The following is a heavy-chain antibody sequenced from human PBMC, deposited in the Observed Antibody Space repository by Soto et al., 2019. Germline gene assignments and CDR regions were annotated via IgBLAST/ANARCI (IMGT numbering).Heavy chain of an antibody. CDR2: IYHSGST. CDR1: GGCISSGGYS. V-gene: IGHV4-30-2*01. J-gene: IGHJ4*02. CDR3: ASLTRHYYASGLYHRSPLAPWYYFAN. D-gene: IGHD3-10*01. Sequence: TLSLTCAVSGGCISSGGYSWSWIRQPPGKGLEWIGYIYHSGSTYYNPSLMSRVTISVDRSKNQFSLKLSSLTAADTAVYYCASLTRHYYASGLYHRSPLAPWYYFANWCQGTLVTVPS.